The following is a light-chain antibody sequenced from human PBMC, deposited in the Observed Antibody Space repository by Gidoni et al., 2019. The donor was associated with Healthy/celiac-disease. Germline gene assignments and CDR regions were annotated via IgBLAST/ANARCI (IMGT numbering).Light chain of an antibody. CDR2: GAS. Sequence: ELVMTQSPATLSVSPGERATLSCRASQSVSSNLAWYQQKPGQAPRLLIYGASTRATGIPARVSGSGSGTEFTLTISSRQSEDFAVYYCQQYNNWPPLTFGGXTKVEIK. J-gene: IGKJ4*01. V-gene: IGKV3-15*01. CDR1: QSVSSN. CDR3: QQYNNWPPLT.